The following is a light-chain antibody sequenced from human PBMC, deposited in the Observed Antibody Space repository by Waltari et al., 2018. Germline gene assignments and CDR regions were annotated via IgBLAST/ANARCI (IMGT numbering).Light chain of an antibody. Sequence: QSALTQPASVSGSPGQSITISCTGTSSDVGGSNYVSWYQQHPGKAPKLMIYEVSNRPSGFSQRFSGSKSGHTASLTISGLQAEDEADYYCSSYTSSSTLEGVFGGGTKLTVL. V-gene: IGLV2-14*01. J-gene: IGLJ2*01. CDR2: EVS. CDR1: SSDVGGSNY. CDR3: SSYTSSSTLEGV.